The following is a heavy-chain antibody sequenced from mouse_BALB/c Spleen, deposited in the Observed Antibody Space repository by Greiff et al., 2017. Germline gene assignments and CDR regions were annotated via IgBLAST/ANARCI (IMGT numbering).Heavy chain of an antibody. V-gene: IGHV2-9*02. J-gene: IGHJ4*01. D-gene: IGHD1-2*01. Sequence: VQLQESGPGLVAPSQSLSITCTVSGFSLTSYGVHWVRQPPGKGLEWLGVIWAGGSTNYNSALMSRLSISKDNSKSQVFLKMNSLQTDDTAMYYCARSLLRPYAMDYWGQGTSVTVSS. CDR1: GFSLTSYG. CDR3: ARSLLRPYAMDY. CDR2: IWAGGST.